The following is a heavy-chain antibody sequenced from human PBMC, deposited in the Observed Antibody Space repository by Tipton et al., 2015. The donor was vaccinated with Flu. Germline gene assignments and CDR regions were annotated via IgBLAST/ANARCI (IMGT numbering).Heavy chain of an antibody. CDR3: AKAHCTSTSCSTFAYFDN. J-gene: IGHJ4*02. CDR1: GFTFSSYA. Sequence: SLRLSCAASGFTFSSYAMTWVRQAPGKGLEWVSSISASGDSSYYADSVKGRFAISRDNSKSTLYLQMNSLRAEDTAVYYCAKAHCTSTSCSTFAYFDNWGQGTLVTVSS. V-gene: IGHV3-23*01. D-gene: IGHD2-2*02. CDR2: ISASGDSS.